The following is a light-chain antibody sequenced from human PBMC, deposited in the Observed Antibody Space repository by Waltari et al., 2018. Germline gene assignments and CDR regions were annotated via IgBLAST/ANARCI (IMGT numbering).Light chain of an antibody. V-gene: IGLV3-1*01. CDR2: QDS. CDR3: QAWDSTALV. Sequence: SFELTQPPSVSVSPGQTATIPSSGDKLGDKYVSWYQQKPGPSPVLVIYQDSKRPSGIPERFSGFSSETTATLTISGALAVDEADYYCQAWDSTALVFGGGTKLTVL. CDR1: KLGDKY. J-gene: IGLJ2*01.